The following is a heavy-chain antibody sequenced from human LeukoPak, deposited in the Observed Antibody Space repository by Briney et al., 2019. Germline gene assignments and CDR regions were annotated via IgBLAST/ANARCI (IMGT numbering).Heavy chain of an antibody. J-gene: IGHJ4*02. CDR2: IWYDGSDK. V-gene: IGHV3-33*08. Sequence: GGSLRLSCAASGFTFSTYWMHWVRQAPGKGLEWVAVIWYDGSDKYYADSVKGRFSISRDNSKNTLYLQMNSLRAEDTAVYYCARELPPVVNFYFDSWGQGTLVTVSS. D-gene: IGHD3-22*01. CDR3: ARELPPVVNFYFDS. CDR1: GFTFSTYW.